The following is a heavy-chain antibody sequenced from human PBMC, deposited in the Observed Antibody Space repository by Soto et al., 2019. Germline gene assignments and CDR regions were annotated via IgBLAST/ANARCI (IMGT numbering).Heavy chain of an antibody. V-gene: IGHV1-69*12. CDR2: IIPIFGTA. Sequence: QVQLVQSGAEVKKPGSSVKVSCKASVGTFSSYAISWVRQAPGQGLEWMGGIIPIFGTANYAQKFQGRVTITADESTSNAYMELSCLRSEYTAVYYCARGVRSGSPFHIDYWGQGTLVTVSS. CDR1: VGTFSSYA. D-gene: IGHD1-26*01. J-gene: IGHJ4*02. CDR3: ARGVRSGSPFHIDY.